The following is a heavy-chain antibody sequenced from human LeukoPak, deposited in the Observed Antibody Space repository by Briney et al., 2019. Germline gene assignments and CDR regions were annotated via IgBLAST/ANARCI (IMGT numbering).Heavy chain of an antibody. CDR3: ARDPTPAYYYDSSGLNWFDP. CDR1: GYTFTSYG. V-gene: IGHV1-18*01. J-gene: IGHJ5*02. D-gene: IGHD3-22*01. Sequence: GASVKVSCKASGYTFTSYGISWVRQAPGQGLEWMGWISAYNGNTNYAQKLQGRVNMTTDTSTSTAYMELRSLRSDDTAVYYCARDPTPAYYYDSSGLNWFDPWGQGTLVTVSS. CDR2: ISAYNGNT.